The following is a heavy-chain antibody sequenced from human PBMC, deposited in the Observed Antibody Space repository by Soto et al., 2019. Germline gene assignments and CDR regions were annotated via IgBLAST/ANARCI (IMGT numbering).Heavy chain of an antibody. CDR1: GYIFTNFY. V-gene: IGHV1-46*03. Sequence: QVQLVQPGAEVKKPGASVKFSCKASGYIFTNFYIHWVRQAPGQGLEWIGIINPNGGSTNYAQNFQGRATMTRDTSTSTVYTDLSSLRSEDTAVYYCTRGLASGDYWGQGTLITVSS. D-gene: IGHD6-6*01. J-gene: IGHJ4*02. CDR2: INPNGGST. CDR3: TRGLASGDY.